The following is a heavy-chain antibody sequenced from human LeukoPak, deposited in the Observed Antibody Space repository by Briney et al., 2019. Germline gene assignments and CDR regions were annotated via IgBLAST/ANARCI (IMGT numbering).Heavy chain of an antibody. J-gene: IGHJ4*02. CDR1: GFTFSTYS. CDR3: ARDDYGGIDY. D-gene: IGHD4/OR15-4a*01. CDR2: ITGDTTYI. V-gene: IGHV3-21*01. Sequence: GGSLRLSCAASGFTFSTYSMNWVRQAPGKGLEWVSSITGDTTYINHADSVKGRFTISRDNAKNTLYLQMNSLRAEDTAVYYCARDDYGGIDYWGQGTLVTFST.